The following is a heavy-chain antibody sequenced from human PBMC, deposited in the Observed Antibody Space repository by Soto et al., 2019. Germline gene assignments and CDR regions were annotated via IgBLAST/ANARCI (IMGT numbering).Heavy chain of an antibody. Sequence: SETLSLTCAVYGGSFSGYYWSWIRQPPGKGLEWIGEINHSGSTNYNPSLKSRVTISVDTSKNQFSLKLSSVTAADTAVYYCARRYCSGGSCFFEGGWFDPWGQGTLVTVSS. CDR2: INHSGST. D-gene: IGHD2-15*01. V-gene: IGHV4-34*01. J-gene: IGHJ5*02. CDR1: GGSFSGYY. CDR3: ARRYCSGGSCFFEGGWFDP.